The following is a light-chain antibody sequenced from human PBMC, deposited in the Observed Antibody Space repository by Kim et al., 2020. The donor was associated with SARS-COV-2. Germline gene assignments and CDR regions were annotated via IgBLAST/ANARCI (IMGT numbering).Light chain of an antibody. CDR2: QTS. Sequence: AYVGDRVTITWQASQDIKNFFKWFQQKPGKAPKLLIYQTSTLEEGVPSRFSGSGSGTHFTFTINSLEAEDIGTYYCLQYDTLPYIFGQGTKLEI. V-gene: IGKV1-33*01. J-gene: IGKJ2*01. CDR1: QDIKNF. CDR3: LQYDTLPYI.